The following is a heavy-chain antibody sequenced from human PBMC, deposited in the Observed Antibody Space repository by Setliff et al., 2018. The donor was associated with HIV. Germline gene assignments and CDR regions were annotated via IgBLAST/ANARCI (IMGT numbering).Heavy chain of an antibody. CDR2: INPNSGGT. D-gene: IGHD6-13*01. CDR1: GYTFTGYY. Sequence: ASVKVSCKASGYTFTGYYMHWVRQAPGQGLEWMGWINPNSGGTNYAQKFQGRVTMTRDTSISTAFMELSRLRSDDTAVYYCARSGYSSSWYLDYYYYYGMDVWGQGTTVTVSS. J-gene: IGHJ6*02. V-gene: IGHV1-2*02. CDR3: ARSGYSSSWYLDYYYYYGMDV.